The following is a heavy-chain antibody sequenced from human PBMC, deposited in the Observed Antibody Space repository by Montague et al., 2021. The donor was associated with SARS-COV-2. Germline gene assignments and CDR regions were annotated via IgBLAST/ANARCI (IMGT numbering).Heavy chain of an antibody. CDR1: GFTFGDYA. CDR2: ISYNSENT. D-gene: IGHD3-10*01. V-gene: IGHV3-9*01. CDR3: AKDVYYGSGNYWQAFDY. J-gene: IGHJ4*02. Sequence: SLRLSCAASGFTFGDYAMHWVRQTPGKGLEWVSGISYNSENTGYXDSVKGRFTIPRDNAKNPLYLQMNSLRTDDTALYYCAKDVYYGSGNYWQAFDYWGQGTLVTVSS.